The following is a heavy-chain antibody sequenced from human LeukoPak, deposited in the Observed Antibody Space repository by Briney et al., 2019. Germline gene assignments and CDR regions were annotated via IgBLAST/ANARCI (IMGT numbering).Heavy chain of an antibody. J-gene: IGHJ4*02. CDR3: ARGVRWLQLCYFDY. CDR2: IYSGGRT. Sequence: GGSLRLSCAVSGFIVSSNYMTWVRQAPGKGLEWVSVIYSGGRTYYADSVKGRFTTSRDNSKNTLYLQMNSLRAEDTAVYYCARGVRWLQLCYFDYWGQGTLVTVSS. D-gene: IGHD5-24*01. V-gene: IGHV3-66*01. CDR1: GFIVSSNY.